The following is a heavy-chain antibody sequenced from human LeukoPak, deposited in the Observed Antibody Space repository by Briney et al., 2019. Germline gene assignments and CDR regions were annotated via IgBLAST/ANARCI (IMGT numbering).Heavy chain of an antibody. CDR2: ISYDGSST. J-gene: IGHJ4*02. CDR3: ATKIRSGNYPVDY. Sequence: PGGSLRLSCAASGFTFSNYWMHWVRQAPGKGLVWVSRISYDGSSTSYADSVRGRFTISRDNAKNTLNLQMNSLRAEDTAVYYCATKIRSGNYPVDYWGQGTLLTVSS. D-gene: IGHD1-26*01. CDR1: GFTFSNYW. V-gene: IGHV3-74*01.